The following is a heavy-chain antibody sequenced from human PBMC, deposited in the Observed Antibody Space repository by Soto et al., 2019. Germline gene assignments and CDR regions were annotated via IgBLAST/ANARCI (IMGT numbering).Heavy chain of an antibody. J-gene: IGHJ5*02. CDR1: GGSISSGGYY. Sequence: SETLSLTCTVSGGSISSGGYYWSWIRQHPGKGLEWIGYIYYSGSTYYNPSLKSRVTISVDRSKNQFSLKLSSVTAADTAVYYCARVQLWFGEFVFDPWGQGTLVTVSS. D-gene: IGHD3-10*01. V-gene: IGHV4-31*03. CDR3: ARVQLWFGEFVFDP. CDR2: IYYSGST.